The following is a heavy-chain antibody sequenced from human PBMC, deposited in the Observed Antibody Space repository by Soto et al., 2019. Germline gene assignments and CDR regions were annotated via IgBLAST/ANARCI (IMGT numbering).Heavy chain of an antibody. CDR1: GYTFTSYY. V-gene: IGHV1-46*01. CDR3: ARESLSIAAAGTLYA. J-gene: IGHJ5*02. D-gene: IGHD6-13*01. Sequence: GASVKVSCKASGYTFTSYYMHWVRQAPGQGLEWMGIINPSGGSTSYAQKFQGRVTMTRDTSTSTVYMELSSLRSEDTAVYYCARESLSIAAAGTLYACGQRTLVPVSS. CDR2: INPSGGST.